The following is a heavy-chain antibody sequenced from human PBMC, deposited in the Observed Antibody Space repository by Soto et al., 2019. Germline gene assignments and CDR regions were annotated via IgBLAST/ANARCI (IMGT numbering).Heavy chain of an antibody. D-gene: IGHD2-8*01. CDR1: GYTFTGYY. CDR3: AREACTNCVCQANWGDP. V-gene: IGHV1-2*04. CDR2: INPNSGGT. J-gene: IGHJ5*02. Sequence: QVQLVQSGAEVKKPGASVKVSCKASGYTFTGYYMHWVRQAPGQGLEWMGWINPNSGGTNYAQKFQGWVTMTRDTSISTAYMELSRLRSDDTAVYYCAREACTNCVCQANWGDPWGQGTLGTVSS.